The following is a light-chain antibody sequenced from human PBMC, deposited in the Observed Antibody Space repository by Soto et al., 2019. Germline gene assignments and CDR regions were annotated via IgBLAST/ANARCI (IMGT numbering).Light chain of an antibody. CDR2: AAS. CDR3: QMYNSAPPET. Sequence: DIQMTQSPSSLSASVGDRVTITCRASQGISNYLAWYQQKPGKVPKLLIYAASTLQSGVPSRFSGSGSGTDFTLTISSLQPEDVATYYCQMYNSAPPETFGQGTKVEIK. CDR1: QGISNY. V-gene: IGKV1-27*01. J-gene: IGKJ1*01.